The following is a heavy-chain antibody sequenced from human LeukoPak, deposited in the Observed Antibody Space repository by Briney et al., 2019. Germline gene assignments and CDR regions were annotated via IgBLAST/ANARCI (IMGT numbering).Heavy chain of an antibody. CDR2: IRCDGSDK. J-gene: IGHJ4*02. D-gene: IGHD2-2*01. Sequence: GGSLRLSCAASGFTFSRSDMHWLRQAPGKGLEWVAFIRCDGSDKYYGNSVKGRFTISRDNSKNTLYLQMYSLRAEDTAVYYCAKADGDAPFDRWGQGTLVTVSS. CDR3: AKADGDAPFDR. CDR1: GFTFSRSD. V-gene: IGHV3-30*02.